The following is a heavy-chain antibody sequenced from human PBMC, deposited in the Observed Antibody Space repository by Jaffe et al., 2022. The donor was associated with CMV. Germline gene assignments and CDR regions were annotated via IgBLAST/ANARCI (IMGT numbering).Heavy chain of an antibody. CDR1: GFTVSSNY. Sequence: EVQLVETGGGLIQPGGSLRLSCAASGFTVSSNYMSWVRQAPGKGLEWVSVIYSGGSTYYADSVKGRFTISRDNSKNTLYLQMNSLRAEDTAVYYCARVLAARYFDYWGQGTLVTVSS. CDR2: IYSGGST. J-gene: IGHJ4*02. CDR3: ARVLAARYFDY. V-gene: IGHV3-53*02. D-gene: IGHD6-6*01.